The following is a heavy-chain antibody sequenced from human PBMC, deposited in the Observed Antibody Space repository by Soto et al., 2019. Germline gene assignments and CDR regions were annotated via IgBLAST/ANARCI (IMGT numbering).Heavy chain of an antibody. CDR2: ISAYNGNP. CDR1: GYTFTSYG. CDR3: ARRVGSSWYWDPNWFDP. Sequence: QVQLVQSGAEVKKPGASVKVSCKASGYTFTSYGISWVRQAPGQGPEWMGWISAYNGNPKYAQKLQGRVTMTTNTSTSTAYMELRSLRSDDTAVYYCARRVGSSWYWDPNWFDPWGQGTLVTVSS. J-gene: IGHJ5*02. D-gene: IGHD6-13*01. V-gene: IGHV1-18*04.